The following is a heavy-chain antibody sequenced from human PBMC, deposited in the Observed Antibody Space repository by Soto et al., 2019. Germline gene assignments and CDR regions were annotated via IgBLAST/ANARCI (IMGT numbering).Heavy chain of an antibody. Sequence: ASVKVSCKASGYTFTSYGISWVRQAPGQGLEWMGWISAYNGNTNYAQKLQGRVTMTTDTSTSTAYMELRSLRSDDTAVYYCARVLQVAVAHYYLAYWGQGTLVTVSS. CDR2: ISAYNGNT. J-gene: IGHJ4*02. CDR1: GYTFTSYG. CDR3: ARVLQVAVAHYYLAY. D-gene: IGHD6-19*01. V-gene: IGHV1-18*01.